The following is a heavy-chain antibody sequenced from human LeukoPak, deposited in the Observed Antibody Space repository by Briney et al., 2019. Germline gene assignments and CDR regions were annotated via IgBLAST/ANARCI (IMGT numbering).Heavy chain of an antibody. V-gene: IGHV3-66*01. CDR2: IYSGGST. D-gene: IGHD6-19*01. CDR1: GFTVSSNY. J-gene: IGHJ4*02. Sequence: GGSLRLSCAASGFTVSSNYMSWVRQAPGKGLEWVSVIYSGGSTYYADSVKGRFTISRDNSKNTLYLQMNSLRAEDTAVYYCARGGSGWFTYYFDYWGQGTLVTVSS. CDR3: ARGGSGWFTYYFDY.